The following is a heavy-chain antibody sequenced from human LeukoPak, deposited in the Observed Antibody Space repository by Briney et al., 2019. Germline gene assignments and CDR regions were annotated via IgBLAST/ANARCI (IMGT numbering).Heavy chain of an antibody. D-gene: IGHD5-12*01. Sequence: SETLSLTCTVSGGSISSYYWSWIRQPPGKGLEWFGYIYYSGSTNYNPSLKSRVTISVDTSKNQFSLKLSSVTAADTAVYYCARVSGYRLDYWGQGTLVTVSS. CDR2: IYYSGST. CDR3: ARVSGYRLDY. J-gene: IGHJ4*02. V-gene: IGHV4-59*01. CDR1: GGSISSYY.